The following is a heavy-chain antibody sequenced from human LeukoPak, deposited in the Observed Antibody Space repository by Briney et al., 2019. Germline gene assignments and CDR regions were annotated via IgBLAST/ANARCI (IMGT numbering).Heavy chain of an antibody. Sequence: SETLSLTCTVSGGSISGYFWSWIRQPPGKGLEWIGYIYHSGITNYNPSLKSRVTISVDTSKNQFSLRLTSLTAADTAVYYCARALRQQLVTGWFDPWGQGTLVTVSS. V-gene: IGHV4-59*01. J-gene: IGHJ5*02. CDR1: GGSISGYF. CDR2: IYHSGIT. CDR3: ARALRQQLVTGWFDP. D-gene: IGHD6-13*01.